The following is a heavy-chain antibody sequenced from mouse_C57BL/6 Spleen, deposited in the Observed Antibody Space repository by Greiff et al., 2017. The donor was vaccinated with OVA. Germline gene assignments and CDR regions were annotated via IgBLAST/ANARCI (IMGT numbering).Heavy chain of an antibody. CDR2: ISHGGSYT. D-gene: IGHD4-1*01. V-gene: IGHV5-4*01. Sequence: EVQRVESGGGLVKPGGSLKLSCAASGFTFSSYAMSWVRQTPEKRLEWVATISHGGSYTYYPDNVKGRVTISRDKAKNDLYLHMSHLTSEDTAVYDCARGGGDWDGGRFAYWGQGTLVTVSA. CDR1: GFTFSSYA. J-gene: IGHJ3*01. CDR3: ARGGGDWDGGRFAY.